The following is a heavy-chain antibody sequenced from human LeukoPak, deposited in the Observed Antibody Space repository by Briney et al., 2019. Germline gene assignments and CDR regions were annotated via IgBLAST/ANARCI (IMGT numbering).Heavy chain of an antibody. J-gene: IGHJ4*02. V-gene: IGHV4-4*07. CDR1: GGSLSTYF. CDR2: IYASGGT. D-gene: IGHD3-22*01. Sequence: SETLSLTCTVSGGSLSTYFWTWIRQPAGKGLEWIGRIYASGGTTHTPSLKSRVTMSVDTSKSQFSLKLSSVTAPDTAVYYCARAVYDTSGYYIDYWGQGTLVTVSS. CDR3: ARAVYDTSGYYIDY.